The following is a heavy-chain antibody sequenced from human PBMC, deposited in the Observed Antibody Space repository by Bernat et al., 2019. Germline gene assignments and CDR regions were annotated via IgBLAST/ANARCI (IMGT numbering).Heavy chain of an antibody. J-gene: IGHJ4*02. CDR2: IRQDGNEK. V-gene: IGHV3-7*04. Sequence: EVQLVESGGGLVQPGGSLRLSCAAPGFSFSSYWMTWVRQAPGKGLEWVANIRQDGNEKYYVDSVKGRFTISRDNAKNSLYLQMSSLRAEDTAVYYCAGDFKDFDYWGQGTLVTVSS. CDR3: AGDFKDFDY. CDR1: GFSFSSYW.